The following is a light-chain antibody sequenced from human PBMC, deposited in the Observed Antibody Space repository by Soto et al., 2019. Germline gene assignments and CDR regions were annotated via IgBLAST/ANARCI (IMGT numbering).Light chain of an antibody. CDR2: EGT. CDR3: CSCAGSSTFV. CDR1: SSDVGSYNL. V-gene: IGLV2-23*03. J-gene: IGLJ1*01. Sequence: QSVLTQPASVSGSPGQSITISCTGTSSDVGSYNLVSWYQQHPGEAPKLMIYEGTQRPSGVSNRFSGSKSGNTASLTISGLQAEDEADYYCCSCAGSSTFVFGSGTKVTVL.